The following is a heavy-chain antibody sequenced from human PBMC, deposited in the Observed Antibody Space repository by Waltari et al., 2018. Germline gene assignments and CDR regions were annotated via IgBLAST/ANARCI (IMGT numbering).Heavy chain of an antibody. CDR3: AREGYGYYCEH. CDR1: GFSVSSYG. J-gene: IGHJ4*02. D-gene: IGHD5-12*01. Sequence: QVQLVESGRGVVQPGRSLRLAGAAAGFSVSSYGMHWVRQAPGKVLEWVAVIWYDGSNKYYADSVKGRFTISRDNSKNTLYLQMNSLRDDDTAVYYCAREGYGYYCEHWGQGTRVSVSS. V-gene: IGHV3-33*01. CDR2: IWYDGSNK.